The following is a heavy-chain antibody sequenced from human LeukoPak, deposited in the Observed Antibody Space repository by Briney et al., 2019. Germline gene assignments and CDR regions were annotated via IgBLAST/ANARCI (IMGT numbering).Heavy chain of an antibody. Sequence: SETLSLTCTVSGGSINSGDYYWSWVRQPPGKGREWIGCFYYTGKTFYNPSLQSRVAISGDTAKNQVSLRVTSVTAADTALYYCARTGFTYGSAGSWGQGTLVTVSA. CDR1: GGSINSGDYY. J-gene: IGHJ5*02. V-gene: IGHV4-30-4*01. CDR2: FYYTGKT. D-gene: IGHD5-18*01. CDR3: ARTGFTYGSAGS.